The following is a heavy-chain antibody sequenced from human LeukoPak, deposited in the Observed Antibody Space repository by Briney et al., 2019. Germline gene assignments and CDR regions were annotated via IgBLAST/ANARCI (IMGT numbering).Heavy chain of an antibody. CDR2: IYYSGST. Sequence: SETLSLTCTVSGGSISSYYWSWIRQPPGKGLEWIGYIYYSGSTNYNPSLKSRVTISVDTSKNQFSLKLISVTAADTAVYYCARGGWGSFDYWGQGTLVTVSS. CDR1: GGSISSYY. D-gene: IGHD1-26*01. J-gene: IGHJ4*02. CDR3: ARGGWGSFDY. V-gene: IGHV4-59*01.